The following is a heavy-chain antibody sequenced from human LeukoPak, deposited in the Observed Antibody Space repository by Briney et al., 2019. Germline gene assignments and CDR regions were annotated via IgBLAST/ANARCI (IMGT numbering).Heavy chain of an antibody. CDR3: ARLQSSSSRYYYYGMDV. Sequence: GESLKISCKGSGYSFTNYWIARVRQMPGKGLEWMGIIYPVDSDTRYSPSFQGQVTISADKSISTAYLQWSSLKASDTAMYYCARLQSSSSRYYYYGMDVWGQGTTVTVSS. CDR1: GYSFTNYW. J-gene: IGHJ6*02. D-gene: IGHD6-6*01. V-gene: IGHV5-51*01. CDR2: IYPVDSDT.